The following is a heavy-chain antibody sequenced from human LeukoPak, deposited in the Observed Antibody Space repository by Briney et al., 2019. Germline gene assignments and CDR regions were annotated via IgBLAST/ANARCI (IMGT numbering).Heavy chain of an antibody. V-gene: IGHV1-2*06. Sequence: GASVKVSCKASGYTFIGYYMHWVRQAPGQELEWMGRINPNSGGTNYAQKFQGRVTMTRDTSISTAYMELSRLRSDDTAVYYCARYPGYSYGWGPYGMDVWGQGTTVTVSS. CDR1: GYTFIGYY. J-gene: IGHJ6*02. CDR2: INPNSGGT. CDR3: ARYPGYSYGWGPYGMDV. D-gene: IGHD5-18*01.